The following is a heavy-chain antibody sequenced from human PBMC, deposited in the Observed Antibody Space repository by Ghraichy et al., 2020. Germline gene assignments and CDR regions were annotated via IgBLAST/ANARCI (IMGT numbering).Heavy chain of an antibody. D-gene: IGHD6-13*01. Sequence: SETLSLTCTVSGGSISSGGYYWSWIRQHPGKGLEWIGYIYYSGSTYYNPSLKSRVTISVDTSKNQSSLKLSSVTAADTAVYYCARGSEAGRDYWGQGTLVTVSS. V-gene: IGHV4-31*03. J-gene: IGHJ4*02. CDR3: ARGSEAGRDY. CDR1: GGSISSGGYY. CDR2: IYYSGST.